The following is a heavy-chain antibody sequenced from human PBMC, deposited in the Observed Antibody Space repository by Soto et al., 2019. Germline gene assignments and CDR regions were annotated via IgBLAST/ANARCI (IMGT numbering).Heavy chain of an antibody. CDR2: ISGSGGST. CDR3: AKAGSSPSLNQRDYYDFWSGVLEDAFDI. V-gene: IGHV3-23*01. J-gene: IGHJ3*02. CDR1: GFTFSSYA. D-gene: IGHD3-3*01. Sequence: GGSLRLSCAASGFTFSSYAMSWVRQAPGKGLEWVSAISGSGGSTYYADSVKGRFTISRDNSKNTLYLQMNSLRAEDTAVYYCAKAGSSPSLNQRDYYDFWSGVLEDAFDIWGQGTMVTVSS.